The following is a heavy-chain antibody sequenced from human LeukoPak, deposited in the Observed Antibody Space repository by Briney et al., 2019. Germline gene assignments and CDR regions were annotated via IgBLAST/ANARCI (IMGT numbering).Heavy chain of an antibody. V-gene: IGHV3-30-3*01. CDR2: ISYDGSNK. J-gene: IGHJ6*02. CDR3: ARLYYNGMDV. CDR1: GFTFSSYA. Sequence: GGSLRLSCAASGFTFSSYAMHWVRQAPGKGLEWVAVISYDGSNKYYADSVKGRFTISRDNSKNTLYLQMNNLRAEDTSIYYCARLYYNGMDVWGQGTTVTVSS.